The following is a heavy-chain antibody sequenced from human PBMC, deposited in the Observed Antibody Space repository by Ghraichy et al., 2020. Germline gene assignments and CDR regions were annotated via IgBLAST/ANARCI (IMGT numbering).Heavy chain of an antibody. CDR2: IIPIFGTA. Sequence: SVKVSCKASGGTFSSYAISWVRQAPGQGLEWMGGIIPIFGTANYAQKFQGRVTITADESTSTAYMELSSLRSEDTAVYYCARAPGGHSGSYSYWYFDLWGRGTLVTVSS. CDR3: ARAPGGHSGSYSYWYFDL. V-gene: IGHV1-69*13. J-gene: IGHJ2*01. CDR1: GGTFSSYA. D-gene: IGHD1-26*01.